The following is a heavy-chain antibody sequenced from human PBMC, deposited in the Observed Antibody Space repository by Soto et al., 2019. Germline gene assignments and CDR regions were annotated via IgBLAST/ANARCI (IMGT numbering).Heavy chain of an antibody. V-gene: IGHV3-23*01. CDR1: GFTFSNYA. Sequence: GGSLRLSCAASGFTFSNYAMNWVRQAPGKGLEWVSAISGSGGSTYYADSVKGRFTLSRDNSKNTLYLQMNSLRAEDTAVYYCAAMAFYTGMDVWGQGTTVTVSS. CDR2: ISGSGGST. J-gene: IGHJ6*02. D-gene: IGHD2-8*01. CDR3: AAMAFYTGMDV.